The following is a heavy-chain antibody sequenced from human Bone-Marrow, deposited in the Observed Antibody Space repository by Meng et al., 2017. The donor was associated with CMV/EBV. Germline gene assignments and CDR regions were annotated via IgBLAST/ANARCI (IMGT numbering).Heavy chain of an antibody. D-gene: IGHD2-2*01. J-gene: IGHJ5*02. CDR3: ASRYCSSTSCFP. CDR2: MNPNSGNT. V-gene: IGHV1-8*03. CDR1: GYTFTSYD. Sequence: ASVKVSCKASGYTFTSYDINWVRQATGQGLEWMGWMNPNSGNTGYAQKFQGRVTITRNTSISTAYMELSSLRSDDTAVYYCASRYCSSTSCFPCGQGTLVTVSS.